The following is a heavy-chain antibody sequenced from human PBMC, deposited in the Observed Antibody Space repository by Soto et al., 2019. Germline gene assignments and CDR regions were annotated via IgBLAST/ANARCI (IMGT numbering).Heavy chain of an antibody. J-gene: IGHJ6*02. CDR1: GYTFTSYG. CDR2: INPGDGNT. V-gene: IGHV1-3*01. D-gene: IGHD5-12*01. Sequence: GASLKVSCKASGYTFTSYGIQWLRQAPGQGLEWMGWINPGDGNTKYSQKFRGRVTISRDTSASTAYMELSSLRSEDTAVYFCARVDILPRVSLRYHMDVWGRGSTVNVSS. CDR3: ARVDILPRVSLRYHMDV.